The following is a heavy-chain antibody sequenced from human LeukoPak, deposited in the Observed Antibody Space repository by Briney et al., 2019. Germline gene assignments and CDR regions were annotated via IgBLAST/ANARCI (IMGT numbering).Heavy chain of an antibody. V-gene: IGHV3-74*01. CDR2: IRGDGIVT. CDR3: ARASPADFNL. CDR1: EFTFSNYW. J-gene: IGHJ2*01. Sequence: GGSLRLSCVASEFTFSNYWIHWVRQAPGKGLVWVSCIRGDGIVTNYADSVEGRFTVSRDNAKNTVHLQMNSLRDDDTAVYYCARASPADFNLWGRGTLVTVSS.